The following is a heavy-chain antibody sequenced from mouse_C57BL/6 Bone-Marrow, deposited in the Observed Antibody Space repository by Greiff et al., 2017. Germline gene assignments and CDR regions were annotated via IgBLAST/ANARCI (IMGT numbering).Heavy chain of an antibody. CDR2: IHPNSGST. V-gene: IGHV1-64*01. Sequence: QVQLQQSGAELVKPGASVKLSCKASGYTFTSYWMHWVKQRPGQGLEWIGMIHPNSGSTNYNEKFKSKATLTVDKSSSTAYMQLSSLTSEDSAVYYCARSWYYGSSPYAMDYWGQGTSVTVSS. J-gene: IGHJ4*01. CDR1: GYTFTSYW. D-gene: IGHD1-1*01. CDR3: ARSWYYGSSPYAMDY.